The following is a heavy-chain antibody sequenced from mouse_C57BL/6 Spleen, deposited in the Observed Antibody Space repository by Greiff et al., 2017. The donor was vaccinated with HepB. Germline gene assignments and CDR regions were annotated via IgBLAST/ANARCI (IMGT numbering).Heavy chain of an antibody. Sequence: QVQLQQSGAELVRPGTSVKVSCKASGYAFTNYLIEWVKQRPGQGLEWFGVINPGSGGTNYNEKFKGKATLTADKSSSTAYMQLSSLTSEDSAVYFCAREATVVAGDYFDYWGQGTTLTVSS. CDR2: INPGSGGT. V-gene: IGHV1-54*01. CDR1: GYAFTNYL. D-gene: IGHD1-1*01. CDR3: AREATVVAGDYFDY. J-gene: IGHJ2*01.